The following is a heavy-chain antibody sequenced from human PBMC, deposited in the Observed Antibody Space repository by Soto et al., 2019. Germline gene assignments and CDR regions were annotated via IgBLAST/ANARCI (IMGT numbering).Heavy chain of an antibody. J-gene: IGHJ6*02. CDR1: GFAFNSHW. D-gene: IGHD3-3*01. Sequence: SGGSLKLSCAAPGFAFNSHWMSCVREAPGKWLEWVVNIKQDGSEKYYVDSVKGRFTISRDNAKNSLYLQMNSLRAEDTAVYYCARDRVLRFLEWLPYYGMDVWGQGT. CDR2: IKQDGSEK. CDR3: ARDRVLRFLEWLPYYGMDV. V-gene: IGHV3-7*01.